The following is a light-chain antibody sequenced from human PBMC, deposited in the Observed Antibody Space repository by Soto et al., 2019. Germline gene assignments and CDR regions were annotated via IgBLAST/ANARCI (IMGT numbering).Light chain of an antibody. CDR2: WAS. Sequence: DTVMTQSPDSLAVSLGETATIKCKSSQNLFYTSSNKSYLAWYQQTPGQRPRLLLYWASTRESGVPDRFSGIGIGADFTLSISNLLADDVAVYYWHQDYSAPQAFGGGTKVEI. V-gene: IGKV4-1*01. CDR3: HQDYSAPQA. J-gene: IGKJ4*01. CDR1: QNLFYTSSNKSY.